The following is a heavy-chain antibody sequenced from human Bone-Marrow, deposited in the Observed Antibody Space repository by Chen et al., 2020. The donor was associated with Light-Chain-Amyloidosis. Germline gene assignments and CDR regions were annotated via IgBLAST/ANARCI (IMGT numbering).Heavy chain of an antibody. CDR2: IYPDDSDA. CDR1: GYTFPNYW. D-gene: IGHD5-12*01. J-gene: IGHJ4*02. V-gene: IGHV5-51*01. CDR3: ARRRDGYNFDY. Sequence: EVQLEQSGPEVKKPGESLKISCQGSGYTFPNYWIGWVRQMPGKGLEWMGVIYPDDSDARYSPSFEGQVTISADKSITTAYLQWRILKASDTAMYYCARRRDGYNFDYWGQGTLVTVSS.